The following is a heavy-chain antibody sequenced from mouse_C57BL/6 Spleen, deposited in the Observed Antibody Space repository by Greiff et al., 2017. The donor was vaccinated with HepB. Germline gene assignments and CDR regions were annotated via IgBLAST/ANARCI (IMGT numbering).Heavy chain of an antibody. CDR3: AREGLEYDNYFDV. Sequence: EVQLVESGPGLVKPSQSLSLTCSVTGYSITSGYYWNWIRQFPGNKLEWMGYISYDGSNNYNPSLKNRISITRDTSKNQFFLKLNSVTTEDTATYYCAREGLEYDNYFDVWGTGTTVTVSS. J-gene: IGHJ1*03. D-gene: IGHD2-4*01. CDR1: GYSITSGYY. V-gene: IGHV3-6*01. CDR2: ISYDGSN.